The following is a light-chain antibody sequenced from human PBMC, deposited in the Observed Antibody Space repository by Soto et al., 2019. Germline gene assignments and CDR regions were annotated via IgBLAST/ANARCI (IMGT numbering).Light chain of an antibody. Sequence: EIVLTQSPATLSSSAGERATISFQASQTVSNYVAWYQQKPGHAPTLLMYDSSNRATGIPDRFSASGAGTDFTLTINSLEPEDFGVYYCQQRSHWPPLTFGGGTKVDIK. J-gene: IGKJ4*01. CDR3: QQRSHWPPLT. CDR1: QTVSNY. V-gene: IGKV3-11*01. CDR2: DSS.